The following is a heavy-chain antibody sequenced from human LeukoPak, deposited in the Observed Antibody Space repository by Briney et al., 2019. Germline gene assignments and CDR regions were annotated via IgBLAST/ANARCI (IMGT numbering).Heavy chain of an antibody. CDR3: AKDSSIVVVPAAIDY. V-gene: IGHV3-23*01. J-gene: IGHJ4*02. CDR2: ISDSGGST. D-gene: IGHD2-2*01. CDR1: GFTFRSYV. Sequence: PGGSLRLSCAASGFTFRSYVMSWVRQAPGKGLEWVSSISDSGGSTYHADSVKGRFTISRDNSKNTLYLQMNSLRAEDTAVYYCAKDSSIVVVPAAIDYWGQGTLVTVSS.